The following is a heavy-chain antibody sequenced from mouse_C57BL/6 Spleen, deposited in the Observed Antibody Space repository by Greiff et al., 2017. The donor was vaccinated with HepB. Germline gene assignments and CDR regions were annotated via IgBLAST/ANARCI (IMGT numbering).Heavy chain of an antibody. CDR2: INPGSGGT. Sequence: QVQLQQSGAELVRPGTSVKVSCKASGYAFTNYLIEWVKQRPGQGLEWIGVINPGSGGTNYNEKFKGKATLSADKSSSTAYMQLSSLTSEDSAVYFCARSSGSPAWFAYWGQGTLVTVSA. D-gene: IGHD1-1*01. CDR1: GYAFTNYL. J-gene: IGHJ3*01. CDR3: ARSSGSPAWFAY. V-gene: IGHV1-54*01.